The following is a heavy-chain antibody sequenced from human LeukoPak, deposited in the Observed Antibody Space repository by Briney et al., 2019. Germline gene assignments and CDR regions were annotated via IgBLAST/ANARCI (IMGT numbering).Heavy chain of an antibody. CDR3: ARAHSKRDAFDI. Sequence: SETLSLTCTVSGGSISSHYWSWIRQPPGKGLEWIGYIYYSGSTNYNPSLKSRVTISVDTSKNLFSLKLSSVTAADTAVYYCARAHSKRDAFDIWGQGTMVTVSS. D-gene: IGHD4-11*01. J-gene: IGHJ3*02. CDR2: IYYSGST. V-gene: IGHV4-59*11. CDR1: GGSISSHY.